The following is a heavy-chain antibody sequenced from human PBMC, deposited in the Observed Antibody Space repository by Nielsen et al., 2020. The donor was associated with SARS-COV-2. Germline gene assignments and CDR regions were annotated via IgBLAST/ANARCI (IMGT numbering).Heavy chain of an antibody. D-gene: IGHD7-27*01. Sequence: SETLSLTCTVSGGSISSSSYYWGWIRQPPGKGLEWIGSIYYSGSTYYNPSLKSRVTISVDTSKNQFSLELRSVTAADTAVYYCARDCSCGLGSSPSYYFDYWGQGTLVTVSS. CDR1: GGSISSSSYY. CDR3: ARDCSCGLGSSPSYYFDY. CDR2: IYYSGST. J-gene: IGHJ4*02. V-gene: IGHV4-39*07.